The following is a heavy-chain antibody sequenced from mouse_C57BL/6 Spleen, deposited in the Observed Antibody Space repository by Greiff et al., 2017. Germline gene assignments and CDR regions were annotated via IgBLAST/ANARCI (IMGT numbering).Heavy chain of an antibody. J-gene: IGHJ4*01. Sequence: QAQLQQSGPELVKPGASVKISCKASGYAFSSSWMNWVKQRPGKGLEWIGRIYPGDGDTNYNGKFKGKATLTADKSSSTAYMQLSSLTSEDSAVYFCARLGQLRPQAMDYWGQGTSVTVSS. CDR2: IYPGDGDT. CDR1: GYAFSSSW. D-gene: IGHD3-2*02. CDR3: ARLGQLRPQAMDY. V-gene: IGHV1-82*01.